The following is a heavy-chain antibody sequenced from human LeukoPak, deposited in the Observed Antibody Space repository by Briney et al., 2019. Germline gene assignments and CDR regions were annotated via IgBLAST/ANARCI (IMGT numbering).Heavy chain of an antibody. CDR2: ISGGGGST. D-gene: IGHD1-26*01. V-gene: IGHV3-23*01. Sequence: GGCLRLSCAASGFTFTSYSMSWVRQALWKGREWVSTISGGGGSTYYADSVKGRFTISRDNSKNTLYLQVNSLRAEDTAVYYCAKGGKWDVTPFDYWGQGTLVTVSS. CDR1: GFTFTSYS. J-gene: IGHJ4*02. CDR3: AKGGKWDVTPFDY.